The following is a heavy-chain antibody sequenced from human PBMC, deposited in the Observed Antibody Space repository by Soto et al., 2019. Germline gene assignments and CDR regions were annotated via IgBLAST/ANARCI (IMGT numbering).Heavy chain of an antibody. V-gene: IGHV4-4*02. CDR3: ARDRSAPGSYYYGMDV. J-gene: IGHJ6*02. CDR2: IYHSGST. Sequence: PSETLSLTCTVSGGSVRSSNWWSWVRQPPGKGLEWIGEIYHSGSTNYNPSLKSRVTISVDKSKNQFSLKLSSVTAADTAVYYCARDRSAPGSYYYGMDVWGQGTTVTV. CDR1: GGSVRSSNW.